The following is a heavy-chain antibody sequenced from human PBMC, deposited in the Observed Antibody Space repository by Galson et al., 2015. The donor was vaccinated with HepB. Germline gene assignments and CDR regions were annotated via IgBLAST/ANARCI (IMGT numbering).Heavy chain of an antibody. D-gene: IGHD3-22*01. V-gene: IGHV3-30*18. CDR3: AKEAALFYYDRSGYFKYFDF. J-gene: IGHJ4*02. CDR2: ISFDGGSQ. Sequence: SLRLSCAASGFTFSNSAIYWVRQAPGKGLEWVTVISFDGGSQKYADSVKGRFTISRDNSKNTVYLQMNSLRTEDKAVYYCAKEAALFYYDRSGYFKYFDFWGLGAVVTVSS. CDR1: GFTFSNSA.